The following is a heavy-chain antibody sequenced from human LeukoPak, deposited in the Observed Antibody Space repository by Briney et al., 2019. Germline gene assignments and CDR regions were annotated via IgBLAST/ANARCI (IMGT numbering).Heavy chain of an antibody. J-gene: IGHJ4*02. Sequence: SETLSLTCTVSGDSISNGVKYWSWIRQHPGRGLEWIGYIYHSGRSYYNPSLKSRITMSVDTSKNQFSLNLSSVTAADTAVYYCARGDDSGYYDYFDYWGQGALVTVSS. CDR1: GDSISNGVKY. CDR3: ARGDDSGYYDYFDY. CDR2: IYHSGRS. D-gene: IGHD3-22*01. V-gene: IGHV4-31*03.